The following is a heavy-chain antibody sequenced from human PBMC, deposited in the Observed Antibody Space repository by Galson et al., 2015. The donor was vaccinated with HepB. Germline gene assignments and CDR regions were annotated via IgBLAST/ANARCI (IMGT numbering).Heavy chain of an antibody. D-gene: IGHD4-11*01. J-gene: IGHJ5*02. CDR2: IYPGDSDT. CDR3: ARREGATVTTDWFDP. Sequence: QSGAEVKKPGESLKISCKGSGYSFTSYWIGWVRQMPGKGLEWMGIIYPGDSDTRYSPSFQGQVIISADKSISTAYLQWSSLKASDTAMYYCARREGATVTTDWFDPWGQGTLVTVSS. CDR1: GYSFTSYW. V-gene: IGHV5-51*03.